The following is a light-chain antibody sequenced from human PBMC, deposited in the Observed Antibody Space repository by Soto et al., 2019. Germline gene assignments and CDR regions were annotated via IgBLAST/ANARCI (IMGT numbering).Light chain of an antibody. J-gene: IGKJ1*01. CDR2: WAS. CDR1: QSVLYSSNNKNY. V-gene: IGKV4-1*01. Sequence: DSVMTHSPDSLAVSMGARATINCKSSQSVLYSSNNKNYLAWYQQKPGQPPKALIYWASTRESGVPDRFSGSGSGTDFTLTISSLQAEDVAVYYCQQYYTTPWTFGQGTKVDI. CDR3: QQYYTTPWT.